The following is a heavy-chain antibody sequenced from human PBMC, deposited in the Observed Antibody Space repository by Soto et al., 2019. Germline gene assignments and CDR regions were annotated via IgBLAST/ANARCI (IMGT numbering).Heavy chain of an antibody. Sequence: SGPTLVNPTQTLTLTCTFSGFSLATRGMCVSWIRQPPGKALEWLARIDWDEDKYYTTSLKTRLTISQDTSKNQVVLTMTNMDPVGTATYYCARMKLGAGTSADNWFDPWGPGTLVTVSS. D-gene: IGHD1-7*01. J-gene: IGHJ5*02. CDR2: IDWDEDK. CDR3: ARMKLGAGTSADNWFDP. V-gene: IGHV2-70*11. CDR1: GFSLATRGMC.